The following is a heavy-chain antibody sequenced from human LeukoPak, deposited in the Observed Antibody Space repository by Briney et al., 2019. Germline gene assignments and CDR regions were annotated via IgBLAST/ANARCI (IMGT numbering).Heavy chain of an antibody. D-gene: IGHD3-16*01. CDR2: INQDGSEK. Sequence: GESLRLSCAASGFTFTTYWMTWVRQAPGKGLEWVANINQDGSEKYFVDSVKGRFTISRDNAKNSLYLQMNSLRAEDTAVYYCARLSERADAFDIWGQGTMVTVSS. J-gene: IGHJ3*02. CDR1: GFTFTTYW. CDR3: ARLSERADAFDI. V-gene: IGHV3-7*03.